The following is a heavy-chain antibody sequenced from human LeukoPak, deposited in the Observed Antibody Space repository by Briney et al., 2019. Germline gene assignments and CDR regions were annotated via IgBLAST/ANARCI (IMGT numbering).Heavy chain of an antibody. Sequence: GRSLRLSCAASGFTFSSYAMHWVRQAPGKGLEWVAVISYDGSNKYYADSVKGRFTISRDNSKNTLYLQMNSLRAEDTAVYYCARIPSGYYDILTGPDAFDIWGQGTMVTVSS. CDR2: ISYDGSNK. CDR1: GFTFSSYA. CDR3: ARIPSGYYDILTGPDAFDI. J-gene: IGHJ3*02. V-gene: IGHV3-30*04. D-gene: IGHD3-9*01.